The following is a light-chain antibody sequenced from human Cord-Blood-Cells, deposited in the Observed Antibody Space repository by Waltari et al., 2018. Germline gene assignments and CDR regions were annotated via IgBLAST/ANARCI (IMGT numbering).Light chain of an antibody. CDR2: AAS. CDR1: QSISSY. Sequence: DIQMTQSPSSLSASVGDRVTTPCRASQSISSYSNWYQQKPGKAPKLLIYAASSLQSGVRSMFSGSGSGTDFTLTMSSLQPEDFATDYGQQGDSTPLTFGQGTKVEIK. V-gene: IGKV1-39*01. CDR3: QQGDSTPLT. J-gene: IGKJ1*01.